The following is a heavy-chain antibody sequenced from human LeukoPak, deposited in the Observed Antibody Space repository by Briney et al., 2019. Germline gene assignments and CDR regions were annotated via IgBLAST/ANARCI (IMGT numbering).Heavy chain of an antibody. CDR3: ARPYYDFWSGYPGYMDV. Sequence: PSETLSLTCTVSGGSISSFYWSWIRQPPGKGLEWIGYISYSGNTNYNPSLKSRVTISVDTSKNQLSLKLSSVTAADTAVYYCARPYYDFWSGYPGYMDVWGKGTTVTVSS. D-gene: IGHD3-3*01. CDR1: GGSISSFY. CDR2: ISYSGNT. V-gene: IGHV4-59*08. J-gene: IGHJ6*03.